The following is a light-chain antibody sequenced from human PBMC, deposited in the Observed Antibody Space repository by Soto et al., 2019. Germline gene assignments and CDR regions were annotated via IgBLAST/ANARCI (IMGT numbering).Light chain of an antibody. CDR3: TSSTINHTGI. J-gene: IGLJ2*01. Sequence: QSALTQPASVSGSPGQSITISCTGTSSDIGANNYVSWYQQHPGKAPKLMIYDVHNRPSGVSNRFSGSKSGNTASLTVSGLQAEDESVYCCTSSTINHTGIFGGGTKLTVL. CDR1: SSDIGANNY. CDR2: DVH. V-gene: IGLV2-14*03.